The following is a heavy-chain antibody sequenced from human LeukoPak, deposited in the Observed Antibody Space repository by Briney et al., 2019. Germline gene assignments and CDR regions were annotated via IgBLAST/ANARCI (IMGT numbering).Heavy chain of an antibody. V-gene: IGHV3-30-3*01. D-gene: IGHD6-13*01. CDR3: ARDQGSSWYLHDHSLGY. CDR2: ISYDGSNK. Sequence: GRSLRLSCAASGFTFSSYAMHWVRQAPGKGLEWVAVISYDGSNKYYADSVKGRFTISRDNSKNTLYLQMNSLRAEDTAVYYCARDQGSSWYLHDHSLGYWGQGTLVTVSS. J-gene: IGHJ4*02. CDR1: GFTFSSYA.